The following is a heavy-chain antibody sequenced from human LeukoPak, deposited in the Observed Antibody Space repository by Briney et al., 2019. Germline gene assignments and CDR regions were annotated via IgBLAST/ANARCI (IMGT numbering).Heavy chain of an antibody. CDR3: AKDPLWVDIPMDPFDY. D-gene: IGHD5-18*01. V-gene: IGHV3-23*01. J-gene: IGHJ4*02. CDR2: ISGSGGST. CDR1: GFTFSSYA. Sequence: PGGSLRLSCAASGFTFSSYAMSWVRQAPGKGLKWVSAISGSGGSTFYADSVKGRFTISRDNSKNTLYLQMNSLRAEDTAVYYCAKDPLWVDIPMDPFDYWGQGTLVTVSS.